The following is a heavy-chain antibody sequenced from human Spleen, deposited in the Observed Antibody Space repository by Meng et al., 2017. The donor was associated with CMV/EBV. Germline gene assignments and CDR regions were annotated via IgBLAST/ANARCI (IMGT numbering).Heavy chain of an antibody. J-gene: IGHJ4*02. CDR1: GFTFDDYT. V-gene: IGHV3-43*01. D-gene: IGHD6-6*01. Sequence: LSLTCAASGFTFDDYTMHWVRQAPGKGLEWVSLISWDGGSTYYADSVKGRFTISRDNAKNSLYLEMKSLRAEDTALYHCARDRSSSSDYWGQGTLVTVSS. CDR3: ARDRSSSSDY. CDR2: ISWDGGST.